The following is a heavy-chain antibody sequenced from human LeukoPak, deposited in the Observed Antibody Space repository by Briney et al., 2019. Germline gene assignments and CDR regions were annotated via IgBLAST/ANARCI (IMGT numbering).Heavy chain of an antibody. V-gene: IGHV3-30*18. CDR2: ISYDGSNK. Sequence: GRSLRLSCAASGFTFSSYGMHWVRQAPGKGLEWVAVISYDGSNKYYADSVKGRFTISRDNSKNTLYLQMNSLRAEDTAVYYCAKDPDSSSSYFDYWGQGTLVTVSS. CDR1: GFTFSSYG. D-gene: IGHD6-6*01. CDR3: AKDPDSSSSYFDY. J-gene: IGHJ4*02.